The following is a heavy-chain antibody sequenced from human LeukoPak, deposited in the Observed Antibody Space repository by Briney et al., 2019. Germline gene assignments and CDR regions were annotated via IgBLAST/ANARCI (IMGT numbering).Heavy chain of an antibody. J-gene: IGHJ6*02. CDR3: ARQKYYDILTGYYVPYYYYGMDV. D-gene: IGHD3-9*01. V-gene: IGHV1-2*04. CDR1: GYTFTGYY. Sequence: ASVKVSCKASGYTFTGYYMHWVRQAPGQGLEWMGWINPNSGGTSYAQKSQGWVTMTRDTSISTAYMELSRLRSDDTAVYYCARQKYYDILTGYYVPYYYYGMDVWGQGTTVTVSS. CDR2: INPNSGGT.